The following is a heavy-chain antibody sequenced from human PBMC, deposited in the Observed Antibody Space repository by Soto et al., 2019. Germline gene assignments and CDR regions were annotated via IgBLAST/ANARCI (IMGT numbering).Heavy chain of an antibody. Sequence: EVQLLESGGGLVQPGGSLRLSCAASGFSFSSYAMSWVRQAPGKGLEWVSGISSSGGSTYHADSVKGRFTISRDNVKNTLYGQMNSLRAEDAAVYYWAKGRETAMGHLGGGVYDYWGQGILVTVSS. J-gene: IGHJ4*02. CDR1: GFSFSSYA. D-gene: IGHD5-18*01. CDR2: ISSSGGST. CDR3: AKGRETAMGHLGGGVYDY. V-gene: IGHV3-23*01.